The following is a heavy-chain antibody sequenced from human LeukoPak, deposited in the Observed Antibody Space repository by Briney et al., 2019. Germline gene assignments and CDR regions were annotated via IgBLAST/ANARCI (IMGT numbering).Heavy chain of an antibody. Sequence: GGSLRLSCAASGFTFSTYTMFWVRQPPGKGLEWVSIIGGSGGGIHYADSVKGRFTISRDNSKNTLYLQMDSLRAEDTAIYYCAKGSSGGRPYYFDYWGQGTLVTVSS. CDR3: AKGSSGGRPYYFDY. CDR1: GFTFSTYT. V-gene: IGHV3-23*01. CDR2: IGGSGGGI. J-gene: IGHJ4*02. D-gene: IGHD3-22*01.